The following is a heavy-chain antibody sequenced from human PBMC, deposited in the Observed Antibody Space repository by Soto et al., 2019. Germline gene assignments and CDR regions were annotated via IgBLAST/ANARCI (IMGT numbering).Heavy chain of an antibody. CDR3: TTGTCCDAETTCDY. J-gene: IGHJ4*02. Sequence: EVQLVESGGDLVKPGGSLRLSCAASGFSFNNAWMSWVRQAPGKGLEWVGRIYSRRDGGTTYYAAPLKGRFTISRDDSKNTVYLQMNSLKTEDTALYYCTTGTCCDAETTCDYWGQGTLVTVSS. V-gene: IGHV3-15*01. CDR1: GFSFNNAW. CDR2: IYSRRDGGTT. D-gene: IGHD2-2*01.